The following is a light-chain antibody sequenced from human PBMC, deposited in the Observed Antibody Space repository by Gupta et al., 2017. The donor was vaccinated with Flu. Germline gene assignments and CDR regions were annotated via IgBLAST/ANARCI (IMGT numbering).Light chain of an antibody. CDR2: KAS. V-gene: IGKV1-5*03. Sequence: DIQMTQSPSTLSASVGDRVTITCRASQSIDIWLAWYQQKPGKAPKVLIYKASSGESGVPSRFSCSGSLTEFTLTISSRQPEDFASYYCQQYSSYWTFGQGTKVEIK. J-gene: IGKJ1*01. CDR3: QQYSSYWT. CDR1: QSIDIW.